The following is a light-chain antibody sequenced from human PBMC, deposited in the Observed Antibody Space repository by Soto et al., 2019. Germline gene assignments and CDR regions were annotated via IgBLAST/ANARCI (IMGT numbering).Light chain of an antibody. CDR2: EVS. CDR3: SSYTSMLTVV. Sequence: QSALAQPASVSGSPGQSITISCTGTRSDVGTYDYVSWYQHHPGKAPKLMIYEVSNRPSGVSNRFSGSKFGNTASLTISGLQAEDEADYYYSSYTSMLTVVFGGGTKVTVL. CDR1: RSDVGTYDY. V-gene: IGLV2-14*01. J-gene: IGLJ2*01.